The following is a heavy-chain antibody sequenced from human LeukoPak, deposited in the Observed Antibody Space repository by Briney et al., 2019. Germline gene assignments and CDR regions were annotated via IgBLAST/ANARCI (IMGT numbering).Heavy chain of an antibody. CDR1: GGTFSSHA. CDR2: IVPISGIA. J-gene: IGHJ6*03. D-gene: IGHD3-10*02. CDR3: ARGLQYQLFEALRYYYMDV. V-gene: IGHV1-69*13. Sequence: GASVKVSCKASGGTFSSHAIAWVRQAPGQGPEWMGGIVPISGIADYAQRFQGRVTITADESTSTAYMELRSLASDDTAVYYCARGLQYQLFEALRYYYMDVWGEGTTVTVSS.